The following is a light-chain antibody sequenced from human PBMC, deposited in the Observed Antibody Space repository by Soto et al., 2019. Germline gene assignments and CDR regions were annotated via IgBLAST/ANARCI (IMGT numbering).Light chain of an antibody. J-gene: IGKJ1*01. CDR1: QSVTNSY. V-gene: IGKV3-15*01. CDR3: QQYNNWPWT. CDR2: GAS. Sequence: EMVMTQSPVTLSVSPGEIATLSCRASQSVTNSYLAWYQQKPGQAPRLLIFGASTRAAGIPARFSGSGSGTDFTLTISSLQSEDFAVYYCQQYNNWPWTFGQGTKVDIK.